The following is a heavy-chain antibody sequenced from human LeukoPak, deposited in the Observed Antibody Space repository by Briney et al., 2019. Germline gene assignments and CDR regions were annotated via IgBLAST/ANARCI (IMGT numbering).Heavy chain of an antibody. CDR2: INHSGST. D-gene: IGHD2-21*02. J-gene: IGHJ6*02. V-gene: IGHV4-34*01. Sequence: SETLSLTCAVYGGSFSGYYWSWIRQPPGKGLEWIGEINHSGSTSYNPSLKSRVTISVDTSKNQFSLKLSSVTAADTAVYYCARGRLAVTLYYYYGMDVWGQGTTVTVSS. CDR3: ARGRLAVTLYYYYGMDV. CDR1: GGSFSGYY.